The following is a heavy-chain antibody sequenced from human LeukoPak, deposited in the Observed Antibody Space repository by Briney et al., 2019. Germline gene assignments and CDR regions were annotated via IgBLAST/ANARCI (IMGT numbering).Heavy chain of an antibody. J-gene: IGHJ4*02. CDR2: ISYDGSNK. CDR3: AKGATVTTAVGTFDY. CDR1: GFTFSSYA. V-gene: IGHV3-30*04. Sequence: GGSLRLSCAASGFTFSSYAMHWVRQAPGKGLEWVAVISYDGSNKYYADSVKGRFTISRDNSKNTLYLQMNSLRAEDTAVYYCAKGATVTTAVGTFDYWGQGTLVTVSS. D-gene: IGHD4-17*01.